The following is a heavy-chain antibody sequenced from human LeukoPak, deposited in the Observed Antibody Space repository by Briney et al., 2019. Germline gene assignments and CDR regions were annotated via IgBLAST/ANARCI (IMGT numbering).Heavy chain of an antibody. D-gene: IGHD2-15*01. CDR1: GGTFSSYA. Sequence: SVKVSCKASGGTFSSYAISWVRQAPGQGLEWMGGIIPIFGTANYAQKFQGRVTITTDESTSTAYMELSSLRSEDTDVYYCARVISVPHYYYYMDVWGKGTTVTVSS. CDR2: IIPIFGTA. J-gene: IGHJ6*03. CDR3: ARVISVPHYYYYMDV. V-gene: IGHV1-69*05.